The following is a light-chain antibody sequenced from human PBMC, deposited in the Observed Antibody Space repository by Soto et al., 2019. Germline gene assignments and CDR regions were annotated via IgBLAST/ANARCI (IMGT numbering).Light chain of an antibody. CDR3: RQYGGSPPYT. J-gene: IGKJ2*01. Sequence: VLTQSPGTLSLSPGERATISCRASQSISSSYLAWYQHKPGQAPRLLIYGASSRATGIPHTFSGSGSGTDFTLTISRLEPEDCGVYYCRQYGGSPPYTFGQGTRLEIK. V-gene: IGKV3-20*01. CDR2: GAS. CDR1: QSISSSY.